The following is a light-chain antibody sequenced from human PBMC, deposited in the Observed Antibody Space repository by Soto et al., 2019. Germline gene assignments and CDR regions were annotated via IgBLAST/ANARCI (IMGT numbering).Light chain of an antibody. CDR3: QQRSSWPT. Sequence: EIVLTQSPATLSLSPGERATLSCRASQSVSRYLAWYQQKPGQAPRLLIYDTSNRATGIPARFSGSGSGTDFTLTISSLEPEDFAVYYCQQRSSWPTFGGGTKVEIE. J-gene: IGKJ4*01. CDR2: DTS. V-gene: IGKV3-11*01. CDR1: QSVSRY.